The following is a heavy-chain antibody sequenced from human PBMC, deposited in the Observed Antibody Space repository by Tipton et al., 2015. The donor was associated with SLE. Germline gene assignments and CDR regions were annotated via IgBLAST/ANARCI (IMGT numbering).Heavy chain of an antibody. J-gene: IGHJ6*03. Sequence: LSLTCTVSGGSISSGDYYWSWIRQPPGKGLEWIGYIYYSGSTYYNPSLKSRVTISVDTSKNQFSLKLSSVTAADTAVYFCARVAYSSTWDLKYYYYYMDVWGKGTTVTVSS. CDR1: GGSISSGDYY. V-gene: IGHV4-30-4*01. CDR2: IYYSGST. D-gene: IGHD6-13*01. CDR3: ARVAYSSTWDLKYYYYYMDV.